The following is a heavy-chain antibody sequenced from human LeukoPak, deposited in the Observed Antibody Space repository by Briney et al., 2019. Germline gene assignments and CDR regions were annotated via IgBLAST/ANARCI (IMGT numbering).Heavy chain of an antibody. J-gene: IGHJ4*02. D-gene: IGHD3-22*01. CDR3: ARQGVVVITKGYYFDY. V-gene: IGHV4-34*01. Sequence: SETLSLTCAVYGGSFSGYYWSWIRQPPGKGLEWIGEINHSGSTNYNPSLKSRVTISVDTSKNQFSLKLCSVTAADTAVYYCARQGVVVITKGYYFDYWGQGTLVTVSS. CDR1: GGSFSGYY. CDR2: INHSGST.